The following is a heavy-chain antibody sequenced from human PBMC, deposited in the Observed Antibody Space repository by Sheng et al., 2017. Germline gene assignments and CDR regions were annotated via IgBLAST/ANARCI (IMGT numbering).Heavy chain of an antibody. J-gene: IGHJ4*02. CDR2: ISSSSSTI. D-gene: IGHD2-8*02. CDR3: ARDLSPIVLAPVGY. V-gene: IGHV3-48*01. CDR1: GFTFSSYS. Sequence: EVQLVESGGGLVQPGGSLRLSCAASGFTFSSYSMNWVRQAPGKGLEWVSYISSSSSTIYYADSVKGRFTISRDNAKNSLYLQMNSLRAEDTAVYYCARDLSPIVLAPVGYWGQGTLVTVSS.